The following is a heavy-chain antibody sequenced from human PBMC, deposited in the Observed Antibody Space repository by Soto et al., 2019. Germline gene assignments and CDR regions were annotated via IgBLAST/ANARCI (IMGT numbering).Heavy chain of an antibody. V-gene: IGHV3-13*01. D-gene: IGHD2-8*01. J-gene: IGHJ6*02. CDR3: ARASPNGGMDV. CDR2: IGTAGDT. Sequence: HPGGSLRLSCAASGFTFSSYDMHWVRQATGKGLEWVSAIGTAGDTYYPGSVKGRFTISRENAKNSLYLQMNSLRAGDTAVYYCARASPNGGMDVWGQGTTVTVSS. CDR1: GFTFSSYD.